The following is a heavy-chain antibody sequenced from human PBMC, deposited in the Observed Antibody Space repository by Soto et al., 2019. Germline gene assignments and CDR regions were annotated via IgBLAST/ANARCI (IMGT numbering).Heavy chain of an antibody. CDR3: AKDRLTVFGVVVTFED. CDR1: GFTFDSYA. Sequence: EVQLLESGGGLVQPGGSLRLSCATDGFTFDSYAMHWVRQAPGKGLEWVSSLSGSGYQTYYADSVKGRLTISRDRSKKTVYLKINSLRAEDTAVYFCAKDRLTVFGVVVTFEDWGRGTLVTVAS. V-gene: IGHV3-23*01. CDR2: LSGSGYQT. D-gene: IGHD3-3*01. J-gene: IGHJ4*02.